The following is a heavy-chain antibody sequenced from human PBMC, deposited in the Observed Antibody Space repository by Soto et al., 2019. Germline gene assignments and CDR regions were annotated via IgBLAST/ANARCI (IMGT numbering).Heavy chain of an antibody. CDR2: ISGSGGST. J-gene: IGHJ4*02. D-gene: IGHD6-19*01. CDR1: GFTFSSYA. CDR3: AKGLVRGDY. Sequence: EVQLLESGRGLVQPGGSLRLSCAASGFTFSSYAMSWVRQAPGKGLEWVSAISGSGGSTYYADSVKGRFTISRDNSKNPLDLQMNSLGAEDTAVYYCAKGLVRGDYWGQGTLVTVSS. V-gene: IGHV3-23*01.